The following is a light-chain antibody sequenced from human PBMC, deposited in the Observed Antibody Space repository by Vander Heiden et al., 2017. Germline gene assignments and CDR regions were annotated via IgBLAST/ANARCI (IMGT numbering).Light chain of an antibody. Sequence: EIVLTQSPGTLSLSPGDRVTLSCRPRPSVSSSNIGWYQQKPGQAPRLLLYGASNRATGIPERFSGSGSGTEFTLTISRLEPEDFAVYYCQQYGSSPFTFGPGTKVDMK. CDR1: PSVSSSN. V-gene: IGKV3-20*01. J-gene: IGKJ3*01. CDR3: QQYGSSPFT. CDR2: GAS.